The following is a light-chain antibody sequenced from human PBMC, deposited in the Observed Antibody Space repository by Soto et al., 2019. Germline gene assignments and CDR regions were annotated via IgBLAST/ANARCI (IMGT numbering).Light chain of an antibody. CDR1: QDINNN. V-gene: IGKV1-33*01. J-gene: IGKJ4*01. CDR3: QQCDNLPPT. Sequence: DIQMTQSPSSLSASVGDRVTITCQASQDINNNLNWYQQTSGKAPKLLIYGAYNLETGVPSRFTGSQSGTDFTFTITSLLPEDVATYFCQQCDNLPPTFGGGTKVEI. CDR2: GAY.